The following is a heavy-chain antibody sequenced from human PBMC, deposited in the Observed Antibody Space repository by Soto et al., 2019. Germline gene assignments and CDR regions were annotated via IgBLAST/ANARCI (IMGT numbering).Heavy chain of an antibody. V-gene: IGHV1-8*01. Sequence: ASVKVSCKASGYTFTSYDINWVRQATGQGLEWMGWMKPNGGNTGYAQKFQGRVTMTRNTSISTAYMELSSLRSEDTAVYYCARGADTAMGYDAFDIWGQGTMVTVSS. J-gene: IGHJ3*02. D-gene: IGHD5-18*01. CDR1: GYTFTSYD. CDR2: MKPNGGNT. CDR3: ARGADTAMGYDAFDI.